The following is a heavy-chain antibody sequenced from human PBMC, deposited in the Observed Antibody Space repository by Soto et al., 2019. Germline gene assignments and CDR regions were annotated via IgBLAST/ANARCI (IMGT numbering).Heavy chain of an antibody. CDR1: GFTFSSYE. Sequence: GGSLRLSCAASGFTFSSYEMNWVRQAPGKGLEWLSYISSSGSIIYYADSVKGRFTISRDNAKNSLYLQMNSLRAEDTAVYYCARGVLYYYDSSGYPHWFDPWGQGTMVTVSS. J-gene: IGHJ5*02. CDR2: ISSSGSII. CDR3: ARGVLYYYDSSGYPHWFDP. V-gene: IGHV3-48*03. D-gene: IGHD3-22*01.